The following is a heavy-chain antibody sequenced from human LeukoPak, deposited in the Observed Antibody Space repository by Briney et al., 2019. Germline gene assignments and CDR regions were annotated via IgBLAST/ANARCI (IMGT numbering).Heavy chain of an antibody. D-gene: IGHD6-6*01. CDR2: ISSSSSYI. J-gene: IGHJ5*02. Sequence: GGSLRLSCAASGFTFSTYSMNWVRQAPGKGLEWVSSISSSSSYIYYADSVKGRFTISRDNAKNSLSLQMNSLSAEDTAVYYCVRGPSSSSGWFDPWGQGTLVTVSS. V-gene: IGHV3-21*01. CDR1: GFTFSTYS. CDR3: VRGPSSSSGWFDP.